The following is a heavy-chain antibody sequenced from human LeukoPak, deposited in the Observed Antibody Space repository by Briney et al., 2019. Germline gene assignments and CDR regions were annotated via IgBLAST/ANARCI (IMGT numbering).Heavy chain of an antibody. V-gene: IGHV1-18*01. D-gene: IGHD6-13*01. CDR1: GYTFTSYG. CDR3: ARETAAGGVTDYYYYMDV. Sequence: ASVKVSCKASGYTFTSYGISWVRQAPGQGLEWMGWISAYNGNTNYAQKLQGRVTMTTDTSTSTAYMELRSLRSDDTAVYYCARETAAGGVTDYYYYMDVWGKGTTVTVFS. J-gene: IGHJ6*03. CDR2: ISAYNGNT.